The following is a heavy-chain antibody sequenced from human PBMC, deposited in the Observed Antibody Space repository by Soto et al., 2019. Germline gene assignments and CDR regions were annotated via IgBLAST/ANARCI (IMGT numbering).Heavy chain of an antibody. CDR2: INPNSGGT. CDR3: ARGAPDFWSGYSDYYYYMDV. CDR1: GYTFTGYY. J-gene: IGHJ6*03. D-gene: IGHD3-3*01. V-gene: IGHV1-2*04. Sequence: GAAVKVSCKASGYTFTGYYMHWVRQAPGQGLEWMGWINPNSGGTNYAQKFQGWVTMTRDTSISTAYMELSRLRSDDTAVYYCARGAPDFWSGYSDYYYYMDVCGKGTTVTVSS.